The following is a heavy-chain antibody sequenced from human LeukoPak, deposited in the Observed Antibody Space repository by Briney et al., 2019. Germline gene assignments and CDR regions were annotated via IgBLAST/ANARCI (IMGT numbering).Heavy chain of an antibody. J-gene: IGHJ6*03. CDR3: ARCYDSSATYYYYYMDV. CDR1: GGTFSGYA. D-gene: IGHD3-22*01. V-gene: IGHV1-69*13. CDR2: IIPIFGTA. Sequence: SVKVSCKASGGTFSGYAISWVRQAPGQGLEWMGGIIPIFGTANYAQKFQGRVTITADESTSTAYMELSSLRSEDTAVYYCARCYDSSATYYYYYMDVWGKGTTVTVSS.